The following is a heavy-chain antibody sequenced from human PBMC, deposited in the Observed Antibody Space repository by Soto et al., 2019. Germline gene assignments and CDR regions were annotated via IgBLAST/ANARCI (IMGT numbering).Heavy chain of an antibody. J-gene: IGHJ5*02. V-gene: IGHV1-8*01. D-gene: IGHD3-22*01. Sequence: ASVKASCKASGYTFTSYDINWVRQATGQGLEWMGWMNPNSGNTGYAQKFQGRVTMTRNTSISTAYMELSSLRSEDTAVYYCARGRADYYDSSGYYWSWFDPWGQRTLVTVSS. CDR1: GYTFTSYD. CDR2: MNPNSGNT. CDR3: ARGRADYYDSSGYYWSWFDP.